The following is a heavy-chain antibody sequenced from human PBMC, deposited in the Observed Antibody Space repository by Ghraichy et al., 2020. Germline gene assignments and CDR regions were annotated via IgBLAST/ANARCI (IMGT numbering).Heavy chain of an antibody. V-gene: IGHV4-39*07. D-gene: IGHD3-9*01. CDR1: GGSISSSSYY. CDR2: IYYSGST. Sequence: SETLSLTCTVSGGSISSSSYYWGWIRQPPGKGLEWIGSIYYSGSTYYNPSLKSRVTISVDTSKNQFSLKLSSVTAADTAVYYCARHDIGLRYFDWLPWGQGTLVTVSS. J-gene: IGHJ5*02. CDR3: ARHDIGLRYFDWLP.